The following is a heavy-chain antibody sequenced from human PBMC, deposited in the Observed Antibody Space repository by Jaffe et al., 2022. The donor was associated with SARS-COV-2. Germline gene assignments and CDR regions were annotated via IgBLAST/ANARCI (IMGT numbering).Heavy chain of an antibody. J-gene: IGHJ4*02. V-gene: IGHV3-30-3*01. CDR3: ARDCCSGNEGWSPGH. D-gene: IGHD5-12*01. Sequence: QVQLVESGGGVVQPGRSLRLSCAASGFTFSSFSIHWVRRAPGKGLEWVATISSDGNKKWYADSVRGRFSISRDNSRNMVSLQLSSLRIEDTAVFYCARDCCSGNEGWSPGHWGQGSLVSVSS. CDR2: ISSDGNKK. CDR1: GFTFSSFS.